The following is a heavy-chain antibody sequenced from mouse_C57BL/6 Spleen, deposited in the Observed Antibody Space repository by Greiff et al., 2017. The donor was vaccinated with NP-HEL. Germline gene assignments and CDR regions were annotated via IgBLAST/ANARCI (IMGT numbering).Heavy chain of an antibody. CDR1: GFTFSDYG. D-gene: IGHD1-1*01. Sequence: EVKLQESGGGLVKPGGSLKLSCAASGFTFSDYGMHWVRQAPEKGLEWVAYISSGSSTIYYADTVKGRFTISRDNAKNTLFLQMTSLRSEDTAMYYCARKTTVGAMDYWGQGTSVTVSS. V-gene: IGHV5-17*01. J-gene: IGHJ4*01. CDR2: ISSGSSTI. CDR3: ARKTTVGAMDY.